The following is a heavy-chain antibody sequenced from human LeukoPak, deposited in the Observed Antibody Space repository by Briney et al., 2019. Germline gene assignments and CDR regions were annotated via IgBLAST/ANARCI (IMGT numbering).Heavy chain of an antibody. J-gene: IGHJ5*02. V-gene: IGHV3-9*01. Sequence: GGSLRLSCAASGFTFDDYAMHWVRQAPGKGLEWVSGISWNSGSIGYADSVKGRFTISRDNAKNSLYLQMNSLRAEGTALYYCAKGQSSSWYGDWFDPWGQGTLVTVSS. D-gene: IGHD6-13*01. CDR1: GFTFDDYA. CDR3: AKGQSSSWYGDWFDP. CDR2: ISWNSGSI.